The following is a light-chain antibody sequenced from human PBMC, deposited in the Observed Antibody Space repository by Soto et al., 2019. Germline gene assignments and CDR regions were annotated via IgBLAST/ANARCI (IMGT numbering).Light chain of an antibody. J-gene: IGKJ2*01. V-gene: IGKV3-20*01. CDR3: QQYSSSPLT. CDR1: QSVSSSY. Sequence: EIVLTQSPGTLSLSPGERATLSCRASQSVSSSYLAWYQQKPGQAPRLLIYGASSRATGIPDRFSGSGSGTDFTITISRLEPEDFAVYYCQQYSSSPLTFGQGTKLEIK. CDR2: GAS.